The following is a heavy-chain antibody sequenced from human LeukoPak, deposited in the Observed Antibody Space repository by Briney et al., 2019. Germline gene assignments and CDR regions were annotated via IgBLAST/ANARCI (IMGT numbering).Heavy chain of an antibody. J-gene: IGHJ4*02. V-gene: IGHV3-21*01. CDR3: ARGAPRESLDY. D-gene: IGHD3-10*01. CDR1: GFTFSSYN. CDR2: ISSSSTYI. Sequence: GGSLRLSCAASGFTFSSYNMNWVRQAPGKGLEWVSSISSSSTYIYYADSVKGRFTISRDNSKNTLYLQMNSLRAEDTAVYYCARGAPRESLDYWGQGTLVTVSS.